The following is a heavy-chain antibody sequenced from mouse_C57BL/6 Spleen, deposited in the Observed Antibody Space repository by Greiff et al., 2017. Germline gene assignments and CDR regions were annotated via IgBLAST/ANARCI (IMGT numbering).Heavy chain of an antibody. J-gene: IGHJ2*01. D-gene: IGHD1-1*01. CDR1: GFTFSSYT. CDR2: ISGGGGNT. V-gene: IGHV5-9*01. CDR3: ARHGWPLITTVVAVDY. Sequence: EVKLMESGGGLVKPGGSLKLSCAASGFTFSSYTMSWVRQTPEKRLEWVATISGGGGNTYYPDSVKGRFTISRDNAKNTLYLQMSSLRSEDTALYYCARHGWPLITTVVAVDYWGQGTTLTVSS.